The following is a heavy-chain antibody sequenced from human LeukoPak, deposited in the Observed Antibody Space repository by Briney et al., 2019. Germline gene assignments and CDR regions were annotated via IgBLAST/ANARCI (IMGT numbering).Heavy chain of an antibody. CDR1: GYTFTSYD. D-gene: IGHD3-22*01. Sequence: ASVKVSCKASGYTFTSYDINWVRQATGQGLEWMGWMNPNSGNTGYVQKFQGRVSMTRNTSISTAYMELSSLRSEDTAVYYCARGFLGYDSSDYAFSYYWGQGTLVTVSS. CDR3: ARGFLGYDSSDYAFSYY. V-gene: IGHV1-8*01. CDR2: MNPNSGNT. J-gene: IGHJ4*02.